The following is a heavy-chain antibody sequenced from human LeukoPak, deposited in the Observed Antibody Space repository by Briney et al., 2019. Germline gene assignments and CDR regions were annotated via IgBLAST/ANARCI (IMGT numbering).Heavy chain of an antibody. D-gene: IGHD6-6*01. Sequence: SETLSLTCTVSGGSISSYYWSWIRQPPGKGLEWIGYIYYSGSTNYNPSLKSRVTISVDTSKNQFSLKLSSVTAADAAVYYCARLASDLRGYYYYYYYMDVWGKGTTVTVSS. CDR1: GGSISSYY. V-gene: IGHV4-59*12. J-gene: IGHJ6*03. CDR3: ARLASDLRGYYYYYYYMDV. CDR2: IYYSGST.